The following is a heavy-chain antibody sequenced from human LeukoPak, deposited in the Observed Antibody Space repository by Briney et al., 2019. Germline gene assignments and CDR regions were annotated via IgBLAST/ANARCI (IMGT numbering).Heavy chain of an antibody. Sequence: PGGSPRLSCSVSGFTIGAYAMHWVRQAPGKGLQYVSSISSDGGTTYYADSVKGRFTISRDNSKNTLHLQMSSLRSEDTAVYYCVKDRYVDYWGQGTLVTVSS. CDR2: ISSDGGTT. V-gene: IGHV3-64D*06. J-gene: IGHJ4*02. D-gene: IGHD2-2*01. CDR3: VKDRYVDY. CDR1: GFTIGAYA.